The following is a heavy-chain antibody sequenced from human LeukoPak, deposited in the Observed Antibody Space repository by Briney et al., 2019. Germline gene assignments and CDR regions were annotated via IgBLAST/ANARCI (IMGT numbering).Heavy chain of an antibody. CDR2: INPNNGAT. CDR1: GYTFTGYY. V-gene: IGHV1-2*06. Sequence: ASVKVSCKASGYTFTGYYMHWVRQAPGQGLEWMGRINPNNGATNYAQKFQGRVTMTRDTSISTAYMELSRLRSDDTAVYYCARARVAVAGQERYYFDYWGQGTPVTVSS. J-gene: IGHJ4*02. CDR3: ARARVAVAGQERYYFDY. D-gene: IGHD6-19*01.